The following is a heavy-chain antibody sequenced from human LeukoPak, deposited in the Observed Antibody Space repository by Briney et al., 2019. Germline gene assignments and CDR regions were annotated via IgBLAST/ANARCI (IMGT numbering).Heavy chain of an antibody. CDR2: IYYSGST. Sequence: PSETLSLTCTVSGGSISSSSYYWGWIRQPPGKGLEWIGSIYYSGSTYYNPSLKSRVTMSVDTSKNQFSLKLSSVTAADTAVYYCARQSLWTNYYDSSGAFDIWGQGTMVTVSS. CDR3: ARQSLWTNYYDSSGAFDI. CDR1: GGSISSSSYY. D-gene: IGHD3-22*01. J-gene: IGHJ3*02. V-gene: IGHV4-39*01.